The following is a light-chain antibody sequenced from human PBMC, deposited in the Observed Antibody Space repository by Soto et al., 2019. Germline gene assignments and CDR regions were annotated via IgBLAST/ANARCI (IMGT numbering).Light chain of an antibody. CDR2: DAS. CDR3: QQRSNWPPIT. Sequence: EIALTQSPATLSLSPGERATLSCRASQSSSNYLAWYQQKPGQAPRLLIYDASNRATGVPARFSGSGSGTGFTLTISGLEPEDFAVYYCQQRSNWPPITFGPGTRLEIK. J-gene: IGKJ5*01. V-gene: IGKV3-11*01. CDR1: QSSSNY.